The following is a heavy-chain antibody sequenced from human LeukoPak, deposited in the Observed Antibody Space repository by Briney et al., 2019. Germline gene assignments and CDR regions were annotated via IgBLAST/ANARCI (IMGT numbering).Heavy chain of an antibody. CDR3: ARGRGLRYFDWLFF. J-gene: IGHJ4*02. Sequence: SETLSLTCSVSDGSTTGYYWSWIRQPPGKGLEWIGYIYYSGSTNYNPSLKSRVTISVDTSKNQFSLKLSSVTAADTAVYYCARGRGLRYFDWLFFWGQGTLVTVSS. CDR2: IYYSGST. D-gene: IGHD3-9*01. V-gene: IGHV4-59*12. CDR1: DGSTTGYY.